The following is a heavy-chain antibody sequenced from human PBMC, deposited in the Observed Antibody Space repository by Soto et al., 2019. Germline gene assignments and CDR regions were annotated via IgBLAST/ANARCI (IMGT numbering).Heavy chain of an antibody. D-gene: IGHD1-7*01. V-gene: IGHV3-7*01. CDR3: ARVSGTGTTFDFDS. CDR2: IKQGGREK. J-gene: IGHJ4*02. CDR1: GFTFRSFW. Sequence: EVQLVESGGGLVQPGGSLRLSCAASGFTFRSFWMSWVRQAPGKGREWVANIKQGGREKYYVDSVKGRFTISRDNAKNSLYLQMNSLRVEDTAGYYCARVSGTGTTFDFDSWGQGILVTVSS.